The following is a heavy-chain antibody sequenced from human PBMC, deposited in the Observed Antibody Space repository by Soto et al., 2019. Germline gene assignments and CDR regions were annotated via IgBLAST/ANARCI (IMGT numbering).Heavy chain of an antibody. CDR3: ARGVGYSVVRGMDV. CDR2: INHSGST. D-gene: IGHD3-22*01. CDR1: GGSFSGYY. V-gene: IGHV4-34*01. Sequence: QVQLQQWGAGLLKPSETLSLTCAVYGGSFSGYYWSWIRQPPGKGLEWIGEINHSGSTNYNPSLKSRVTISVDTSKIQFSLRLSSVTAADTAVYYCARGVGYSVVRGMDVWGQGTTVTVSS. J-gene: IGHJ6*02.